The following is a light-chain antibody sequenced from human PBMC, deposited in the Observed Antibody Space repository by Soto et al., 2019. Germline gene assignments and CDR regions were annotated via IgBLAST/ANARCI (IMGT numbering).Light chain of an antibody. V-gene: IGKV3-15*01. Sequence: EIVMTQSLATLSVSPWERATLSCRASQSVSSNLAWYQQKPGQAPRLLIYGASTRATGIPARFSGSGSGTEFTLTISSLQSEDFAVYYCQQYNNWPLTFGGGTKVEIK. CDR1: QSVSSN. CDR2: GAS. J-gene: IGKJ4*01. CDR3: QQYNNWPLT.